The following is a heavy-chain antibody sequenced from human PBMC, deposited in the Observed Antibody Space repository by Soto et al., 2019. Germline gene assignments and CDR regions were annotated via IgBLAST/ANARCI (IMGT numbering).Heavy chain of an antibody. CDR2: IYWDDSK. Sequence: QITLKESGPTLVKPTQTLTLTCTFSEFSLTTSGVGVGWIRQPPGKALEWLAVIYWDDSKHYSPSLKSRLTINKDTSKNQVVLTMTNIDPVDTATYYCTHKGYGDYPLDYWGQGTLVTVSS. V-gene: IGHV2-5*02. CDR1: EFSLTTSGVG. CDR3: THKGYGDYPLDY. D-gene: IGHD4-17*01. J-gene: IGHJ4*02.